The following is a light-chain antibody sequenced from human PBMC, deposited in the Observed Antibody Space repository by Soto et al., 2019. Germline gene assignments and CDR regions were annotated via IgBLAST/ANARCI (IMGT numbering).Light chain of an antibody. CDR2: GAS. Sequence: EIVMTQSPATLSVSPGERATLSCRASQSVSSNLAWYQQKPGQAPRLLIYGASTRATGIPARFSGSGSGTQFTITIRSLQADDVAVYYRQQYNDSLITFGQGTPLEIK. J-gene: IGKJ5*01. CDR3: QQYNDSLIT. V-gene: IGKV3-15*01. CDR1: QSVSSN.